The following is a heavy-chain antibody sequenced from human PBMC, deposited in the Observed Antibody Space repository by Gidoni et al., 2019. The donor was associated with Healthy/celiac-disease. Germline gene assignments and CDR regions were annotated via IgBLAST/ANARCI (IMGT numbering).Heavy chain of an antibody. CDR3: ATPPPRPQLVMSSPGIDDAFDI. V-gene: IGHV4-39*01. Sequence: YNPSLKSRVTISVDTSKNQFSLKLSSVTAADTAVYYCATPPPRPQLVMSSPGIDDAFDIWGQGTMVTVSS. D-gene: IGHD6-13*01. J-gene: IGHJ3*02.